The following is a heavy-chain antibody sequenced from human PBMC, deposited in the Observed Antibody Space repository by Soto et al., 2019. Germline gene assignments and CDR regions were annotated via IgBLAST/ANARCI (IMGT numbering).Heavy chain of an antibody. Sequence: GGSLRLSCAASGFTFSSYAMSWVRQAPGKGLEWVSAISGSGGSTYYADSVKGRFTISRDNSKNTLYLQMNSLRAEDTAVYYCAKVLSAKGSPIYGDYARVYDYWGQGTLVTVSS. D-gene: IGHD4-17*01. J-gene: IGHJ4*02. CDR3: AKVLSAKGSPIYGDYARVYDY. CDR2: ISGSGGST. V-gene: IGHV3-23*01. CDR1: GFTFSSYA.